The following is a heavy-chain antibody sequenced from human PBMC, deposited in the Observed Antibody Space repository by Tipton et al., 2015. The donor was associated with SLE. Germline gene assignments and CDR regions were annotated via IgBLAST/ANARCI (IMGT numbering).Heavy chain of an antibody. CDR2: IYPGDSDT. Sequence: QSGPEVKKPGESLKISCKGSGYNFTNYWIAWVRQMPGKGLEWMGIIYPGDSDTRYSPSFQGQVTISADKSTSTAYLQWSSLKASDTAMYYCARPQGYCSGGSCSLYWYFGLWGRGALVTVSS. V-gene: IGHV5-51*03. J-gene: IGHJ2*01. CDR3: ARPQGYCSGGSCSLYWYFGL. CDR1: GYNFTNYW. D-gene: IGHD2-15*01.